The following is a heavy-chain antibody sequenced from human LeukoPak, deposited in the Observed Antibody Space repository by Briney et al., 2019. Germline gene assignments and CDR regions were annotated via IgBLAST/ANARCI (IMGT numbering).Heavy chain of an antibody. V-gene: IGHV4-4*09. CDR1: GGSLTDYY. D-gene: IGHD3-3*01. CDR2: IYSRGST. J-gene: IGHJ3*01. Sequence: SETLSLTCTVSGGSLTDYYWAWIRQPPGKGLEWIGYIYSRGSTTYSPSLQSRVSLSIDTSKSQFSLSLTSVTAADTAVYYCARHPPNDFWVGYGSFDVWGQGTMVTVSS. CDR3: ARHPPNDFWVGYGSFDV.